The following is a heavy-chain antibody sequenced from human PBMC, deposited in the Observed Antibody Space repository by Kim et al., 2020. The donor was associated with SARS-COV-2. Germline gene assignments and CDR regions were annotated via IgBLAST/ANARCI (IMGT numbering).Heavy chain of an antibody. CDR1: GGSISSGGYY. D-gene: IGHD6-13*01. CDR3: ARDSIAAARMSYGVDG. Sequence: SETLSLTCTVSGGSISSGGYYWSWIRQHPGKGLEWIGYIYYNGSTYYNPSRKRRVTIPVDTSKNHFSLKLSSVTAADKTVYYCARDSIAAARMSYGVDGWGRGTSVTVSS. V-gene: IGHV4-31*03. CDR2: IYYNGST. J-gene: IGHJ6*02.